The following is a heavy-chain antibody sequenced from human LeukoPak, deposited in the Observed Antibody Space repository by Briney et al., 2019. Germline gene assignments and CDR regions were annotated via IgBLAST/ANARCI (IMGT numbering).Heavy chain of an antibody. CDR1: GFTFSLYA. J-gene: IGHJ4*02. CDR2: ISSSDGST. D-gene: IGHD2-2*01. V-gene: IGHV3-64*01. Sequence: GGSLRLSCIPSGFTFSLYAMRWVRQAPGKGLEYVSAISSSDGSTYYANSVKGRFTISRDNSKNTLYLQMGSLRPEYTGVYYCVREEPGQAMDYWGQGTLVTVSS. CDR3: VREEPGQAMDY.